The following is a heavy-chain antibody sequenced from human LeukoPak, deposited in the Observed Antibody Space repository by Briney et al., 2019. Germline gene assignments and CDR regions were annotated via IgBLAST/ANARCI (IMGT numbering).Heavy chain of an antibody. V-gene: IGHV1-18*01. D-gene: IGHD3-10*01. CDR1: GYTFTSYG. Sequence: ASVKVSCKASGYTFTSYGISWVRQAPGQGLEWMGWISAYNGNTNYAQKLQGRVTMTTDTSTSTAYMELRSLRSDDTAVYYCARETYYYGSGSYDFDYWGQGTLVTVPS. CDR2: ISAYNGNT. CDR3: ARETYYYGSGSYDFDY. J-gene: IGHJ4*02.